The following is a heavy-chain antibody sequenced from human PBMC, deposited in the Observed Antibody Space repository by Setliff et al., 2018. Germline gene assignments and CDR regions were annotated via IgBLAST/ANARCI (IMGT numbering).Heavy chain of an antibody. V-gene: IGHV1-24*01. J-gene: IGHJ4*02. CDR1: GYTFTSYD. CDR2: FDPEDGET. CDR3: ATSYSGSYYGY. Sequence: ASVKVSCKASGYTFTSYDINWVRQATGQGLEWMGGFDPEDGETIYAQKFQGRVTMTEDTSTDTAYMELSSLRSEDTAVYYCATSYSGSYYGYWGQGTLVTVSS. D-gene: IGHD1-26*01.